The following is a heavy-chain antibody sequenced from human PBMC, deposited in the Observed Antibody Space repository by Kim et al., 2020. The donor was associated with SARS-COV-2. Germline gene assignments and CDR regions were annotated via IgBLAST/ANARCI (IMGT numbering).Heavy chain of an antibody. CDR3: ARASLRYFDWLLRSSGDYYGMDV. CDR1: GFTFSSYW. Sequence: GGSLRLSCAASGFTFSSYWMNWVRQAPGKGLEWVANIKQDGSEKYYADSVKGRFTISRDNAKNSLYLQMNSLRAEYTAVYYCARASLRYFDWLLRSSGDYYGMDVWGQGTTVTVSS. J-gene: IGHJ6*02. D-gene: IGHD3-9*01. CDR2: IKQDGSEK. V-gene: IGHV3-7*01.